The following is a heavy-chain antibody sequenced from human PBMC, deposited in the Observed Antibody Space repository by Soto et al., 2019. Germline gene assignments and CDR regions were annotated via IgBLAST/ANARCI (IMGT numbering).Heavy chain of an antibody. CDR2: INAGDGNT. J-gene: IGHJ4*02. CDR1: GYIFTNYA. D-gene: IGHD6-19*01. Sequence: QVQLVQSGAEVKRPGASVKVSCKASGYIFTNYAVHWVRQAPGQRLEWMGWINAGDGNTKYSRNFQGRVTFTRDTSASTAYMELSSLRSEDTAVYYCVRDGAVAGNINFDFWGLGTLVTVSS. V-gene: IGHV1-3*01. CDR3: VRDGAVAGNINFDF.